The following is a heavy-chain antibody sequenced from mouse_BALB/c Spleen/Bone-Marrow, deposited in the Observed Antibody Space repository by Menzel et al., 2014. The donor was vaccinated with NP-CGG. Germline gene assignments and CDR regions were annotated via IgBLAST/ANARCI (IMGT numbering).Heavy chain of an antibody. D-gene: IGHD2-4*01. CDR3: AREYYDAIAD. Sequence: QVQLQQSGAELAKPGASVKMSCKASGYTFTSYWMHWVKQRPGQGLEWIGYINPSTGYTEYNQTFKDKATLTAVKSSTTADMQVRSLTSEDSAVYYGAREYYDAIADWGQGTLVTVSA. CDR2: INPSTGYT. V-gene: IGHV1-7*01. J-gene: IGHJ3*01. CDR1: GYTFTSYW.